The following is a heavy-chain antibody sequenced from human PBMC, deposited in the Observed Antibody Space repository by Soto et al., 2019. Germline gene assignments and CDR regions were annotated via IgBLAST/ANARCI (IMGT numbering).Heavy chain of an antibody. J-gene: IGHJ5*02. CDR1: GGTFHNHA. CDR3: VRGQMREMATILRDKWFDP. CDR2: IIPSFGTA. V-gene: IGHV1-69*01. D-gene: IGHD5-12*01. Sequence: QVQLVQSGAGVKKPGSLVKVLCQASGGTFHNHAINWVRQAPGQGLEWMGGIIPSFGTANYAQKFQGRVTITADESTRTAYMELSSLRSEDTAVYYCVRGQMREMATILRDKWFDPWGQGTLVTVSS.